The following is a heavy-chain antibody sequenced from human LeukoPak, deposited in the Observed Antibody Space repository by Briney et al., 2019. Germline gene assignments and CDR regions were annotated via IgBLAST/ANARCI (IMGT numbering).Heavy chain of an antibody. CDR2: INQDGKDK. D-gene: IGHD2-2*01. CDR3: ARDRYDYFDY. CDR1: GFTFTNYW. J-gene: IGHJ4*02. Sequence: PGGSLRLSCAASGFTFTNYWMRWVRQAPGKGLEWVANINQDGKDKNFVDAVKGRITISRDNAKNSIFLQIDNLRVNDTAVYYCARDRYDYFDYWGQGTLVTVAS. V-gene: IGHV3-7*01.